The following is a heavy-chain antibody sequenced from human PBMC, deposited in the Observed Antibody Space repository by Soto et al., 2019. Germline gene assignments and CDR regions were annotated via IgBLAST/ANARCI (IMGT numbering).Heavy chain of an antibody. Sequence: EVQLLESGGGLVQPGGSLRLSCAASGFTFSSYAMSWVRQAPGKGLEWVSAISGSGDSTYNADSLKGRFSISRDNSKTTLFLQMNTLRAEDKAVYYCARGLRWFDAFDIWCQGTMVTVSS. V-gene: IGHV3-23*01. CDR2: ISGSGDST. J-gene: IGHJ3*02. CDR1: GFTFSSYA. CDR3: ARGLRWFDAFDI. D-gene: IGHD4-17*01.